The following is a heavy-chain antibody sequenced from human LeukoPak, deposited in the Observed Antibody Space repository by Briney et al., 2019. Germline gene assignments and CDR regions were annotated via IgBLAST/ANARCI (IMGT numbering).Heavy chain of an antibody. CDR3: ARAPLYYDSSGYVIFDY. Sequence: HPGGSLSLSCAASGFTVSSNYMSWVRQAPGKGLEWVSVIYSGGSTYYADSVKGRFTISRDNSKNTLYLQMNSLRAEDTAVYYCARAPLYYDSSGYVIFDYWGQGTLVTVSS. D-gene: IGHD3-22*01. CDR2: IYSGGST. J-gene: IGHJ4*02. V-gene: IGHV3-66*01. CDR1: GFTVSSNY.